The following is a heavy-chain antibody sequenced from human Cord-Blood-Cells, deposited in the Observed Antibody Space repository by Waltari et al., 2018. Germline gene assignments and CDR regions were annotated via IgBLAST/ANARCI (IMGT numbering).Heavy chain of an antibody. CDR3: ARGSRAVAGAFDI. Sequence: QVQLVESGGGVVQPGRSLRLSCAASGFTFSSYGMHWVRPAPGKGLEWVAVIWYDGSNKYYADAVKGRFTISRDNSKNTLYLQMNSLRAEDTAVYYCARGSRAVAGAFDIWGQGTMVTVSS. D-gene: IGHD6-19*01. V-gene: IGHV3-33*01. J-gene: IGHJ3*02. CDR2: IWYDGSNK. CDR1: GFTFSSYG.